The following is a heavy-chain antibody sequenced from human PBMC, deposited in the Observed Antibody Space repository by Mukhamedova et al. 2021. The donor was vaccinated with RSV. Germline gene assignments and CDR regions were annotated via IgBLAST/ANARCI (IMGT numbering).Heavy chain of an antibody. V-gene: IGHV3-74*01. D-gene: IGHD1-1*01. CDR2: INSDGRST. CDR3: IRSLADDAFDI. J-gene: IGHJ3*02. Sequence: VRKTPGKGLVWVSRINSDGRSTNYAGSVKGRFTISRDNAKNTLYLQMNSLRAEDTAVYYCIRSLADDAFDIWGQGTMVTVSS.